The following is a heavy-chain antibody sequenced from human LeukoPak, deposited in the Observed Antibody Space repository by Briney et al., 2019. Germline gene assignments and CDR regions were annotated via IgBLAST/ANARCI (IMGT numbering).Heavy chain of an antibody. CDR1: GGSFSGYY. Sequence: PSETLSLTCAVYGGSFSGYYWSWIRQPPGKGLEWIGEINHSGRTNYNPSLKSRVTISVDTSKNQFSLKLSSVTAADTAVYYCARGEDYYGSGSYFGYWGQGTLVTVSS. D-gene: IGHD3-10*01. V-gene: IGHV4-34*01. J-gene: IGHJ4*02. CDR2: INHSGRT. CDR3: ARGEDYYGSGSYFGY.